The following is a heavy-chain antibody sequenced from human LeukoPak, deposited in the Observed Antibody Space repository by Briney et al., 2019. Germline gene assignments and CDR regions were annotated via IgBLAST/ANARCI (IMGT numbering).Heavy chain of an antibody. CDR3: TRGSSGRRDN. Sequence: ASVKVSCKASGYTFTSCDINWVRQATGQGLEWMGWMNPNSGNTGYGQGFQGRITMTRDISIGTAYMGLSNLTSEDTAIYYCTRGSSGRRDNWGQGTLVTVSA. CDR1: GYTFTSCD. J-gene: IGHJ4*02. V-gene: IGHV1-8*01. CDR2: MNPNSGNT. D-gene: IGHD6-19*01.